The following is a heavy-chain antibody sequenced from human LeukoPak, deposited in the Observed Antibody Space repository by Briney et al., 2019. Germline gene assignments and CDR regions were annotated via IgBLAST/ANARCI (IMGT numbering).Heavy chain of an antibody. V-gene: IGHV3-73*01. CDR2: IRSKPNSYAT. CDR3: TRWDSSRNFEF. D-gene: IGHD1-26*01. CDR1: GFTFSSFA. J-gene: IGHJ4*02. Sequence: PGGSLRLSCAASGFTFSSFAVHWVRQTSGRGLEWVGHIRSKPNSYATAYPASVRGRFTLSRDDSENTAYLQMNSLKTEDTAIYYCTRWDSSRNFEFWGQGTQVTVSS.